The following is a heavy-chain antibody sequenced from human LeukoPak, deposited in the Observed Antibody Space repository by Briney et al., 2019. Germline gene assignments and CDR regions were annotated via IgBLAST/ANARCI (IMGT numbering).Heavy chain of an antibody. CDR2: INPNSGGT. Sequence: GASVKVSCKASGYTFTGYYMHWVRQAPGQGLEWMGWINPNSGGTNYAQKFQGRVTMTRDTSTSTAYMELSRLRSDDTAVYYCAREVGDYYYYMDVWGKGTTVTVSS. CDR3: AREVGDYYYYMDV. V-gene: IGHV1-2*02. CDR1: GYTFTGYY. J-gene: IGHJ6*03. D-gene: IGHD2-2*01.